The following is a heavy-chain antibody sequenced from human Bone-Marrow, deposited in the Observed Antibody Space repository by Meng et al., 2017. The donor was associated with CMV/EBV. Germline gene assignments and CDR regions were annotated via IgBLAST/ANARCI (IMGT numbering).Heavy chain of an antibody. CDR3: ARGAVVRFGVIIISSLDP. CDR2: LNPSTGGT. D-gene: IGHD3-3*01. CDR1: EYIFTEYY. Sequence: ASVKVSCKASEYIFTEYYLHWVRQAPGQGLEWMGRLNPSTGGTKIAEDFQGRVTMTRDTSINTAYMESTSLRSDDTAVYYGARGAVVRFGVIIISSLDPWGQGTQVTVSS. J-gene: IGHJ5*02. V-gene: IGHV1-2*02.